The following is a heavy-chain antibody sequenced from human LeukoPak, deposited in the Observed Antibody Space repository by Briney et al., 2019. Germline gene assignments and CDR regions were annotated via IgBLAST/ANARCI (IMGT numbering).Heavy chain of an antibody. V-gene: IGHV1-46*01. CDR3: ATSYYYDSSGFDY. J-gene: IGHJ4*02. Sequence: ASVKVSCKASGYTFPSYFMHWVRQAPGQGLEWMGIINPTGGSTTYAQKFQGRVTMTEDTSTDTAYMELSSLRSEDTAVYYCATSYYYDSSGFDYWGQGTLVTVSS. D-gene: IGHD3-22*01. CDR1: GYTFPSYF. CDR2: INPTGGST.